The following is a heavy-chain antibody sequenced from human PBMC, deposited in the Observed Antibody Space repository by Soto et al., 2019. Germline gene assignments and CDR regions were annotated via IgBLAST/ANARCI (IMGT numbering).Heavy chain of an antibody. J-gene: IGHJ4*02. CDR2: IYNNANT. Sequence: SETLSLTCTVSGGSIISQYWSWIRQPAGKGLEWIGRIYNNANTNYNPSLKGRVTMSVDTSKNQFSLKLSSVTAAGTAVYYCARGPYTSGWFAFDYWGQGILVTVSS. CDR3: ARGPYTSGWFAFDY. CDR1: GGSIISQY. D-gene: IGHD6-19*01. V-gene: IGHV4-4*07.